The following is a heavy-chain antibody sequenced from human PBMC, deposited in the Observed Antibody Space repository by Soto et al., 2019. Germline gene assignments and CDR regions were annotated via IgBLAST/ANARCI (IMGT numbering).Heavy chain of an antibody. D-gene: IGHD6-19*01. CDR1: GFTFSSYS. J-gene: IGHJ1*01. Sequence: GGSLRLSCAASGFTFSSYSMNWVRQAPGKGLEWVSYISSSSSTIYYADYVKGRFTISRDNAKNSLYLQMNSLRDEDTAVYYCARTRIEFAGNPEYFPHWGQGTLVPVSS. CDR2: ISSSSSTI. CDR3: ARTRIEFAGNPEYFPH. V-gene: IGHV3-48*02.